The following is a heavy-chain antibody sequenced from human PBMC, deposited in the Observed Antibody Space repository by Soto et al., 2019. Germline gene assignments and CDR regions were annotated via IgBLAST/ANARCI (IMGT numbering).Heavy chain of an antibody. Sequence: LSLTCAVSGYSIRSGYYWGWIRQAPGKGLEWIGSIYRSGKTYYSPSLQSRVNISVDTSKNQFSLKLSSVTAADTAVYFCARDELLYYFDFWGRGTLVTVSS. CDR1: GYSIRSGYY. J-gene: IGHJ4*02. CDR3: ARDELLYYFDF. D-gene: IGHD1-7*01. CDR2: IYRSGKT. V-gene: IGHV4-38-2*02.